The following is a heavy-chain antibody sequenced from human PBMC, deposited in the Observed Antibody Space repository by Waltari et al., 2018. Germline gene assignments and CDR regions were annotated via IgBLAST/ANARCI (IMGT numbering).Heavy chain of an antibody. V-gene: IGHV4-61*02. D-gene: IGHD2-2*02. CDR3: ARDFGRYCSSTSCYRGAFDI. CDR2: IYTSGST. Sequence: QVQLQESGPGLLKPSQTLSLTCTVSVGSISSGSYYWSWIRQPAGKGLEWIGRIYTSGSTNYNPSLKSRVTISVDTSKNQFSLKLSSVTAADTAVYYCARDFGRYCSSTSCYRGAFDIWGQGTMVTVSS. J-gene: IGHJ3*02. CDR1: VGSISSGSYY.